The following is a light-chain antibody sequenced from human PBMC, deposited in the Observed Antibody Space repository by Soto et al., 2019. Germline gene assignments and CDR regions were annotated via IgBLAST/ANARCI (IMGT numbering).Light chain of an antibody. CDR3: AQGLATPFT. CDR1: QNLLHSNGYND. CDR2: LGS. J-gene: IGKJ4*01. Sequence: EIVLTQSPLSLPVTPGEPASISCRSSQNLLHSNGYNDLNWYLQKPGQSPQLLIYLGSNRASGVPDRFSGSGSGTDFTLTINRVEAEDVGLYFCAQGLATPFTFGGGTNVDIK. V-gene: IGKV2-28*01.